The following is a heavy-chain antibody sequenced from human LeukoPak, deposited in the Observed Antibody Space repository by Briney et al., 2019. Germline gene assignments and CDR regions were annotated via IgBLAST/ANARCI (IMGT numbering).Heavy chain of an antibody. J-gene: IGHJ4*02. D-gene: IGHD3-10*01. CDR1: GFTFSSYS. V-gene: IGHV3-21*01. Sequence: GGSLRLSCAASGFTFSSYSMNWVRQAPGKGLEWVSFISTSSSYIHNADSVKGRFTISRDNAKNSLYLQMSSLRAEDTAMYYCARSLWFGDSNLDYWGQGTLVTVSS. CDR3: ARSLWFGDSNLDY. CDR2: ISTSSSYI.